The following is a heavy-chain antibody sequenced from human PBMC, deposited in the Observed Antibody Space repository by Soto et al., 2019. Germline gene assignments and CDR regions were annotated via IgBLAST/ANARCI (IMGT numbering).Heavy chain of an antibody. J-gene: IGHJ4*02. V-gene: IGHV3-30*13. CDR1: GFNFNTYF. Sequence: QVQLVQSGGGVVQPGGSLRLSYAASGFNFNTYFMHWVRQAPGKGLEWVAMIFPNGRDKEYADYVKGRFTISRDNSNNSKNLQMDSMSREDTAVYYCARDDKHGSNCDLAYWGQLALVTLAS. D-gene: IGHD1-26*01. CDR2: IFPNGRDK. CDR3: ARDDKHGSNCDLAY.